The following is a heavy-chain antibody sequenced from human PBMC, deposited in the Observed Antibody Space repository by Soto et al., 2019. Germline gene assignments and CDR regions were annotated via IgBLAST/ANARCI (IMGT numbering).Heavy chain of an antibody. CDR1: GYNFISHW. D-gene: IGHD3-22*01. Sequence: GESLKISCKGSGYNFISHWISWVRQMPVKGLEWMGWIDPTGSHTRYSPSVEGHVSITADESNRTVYLQWSSLKATDTALYYCVRHWGGFDSSGYDFDSWGQGTPV. V-gene: IGHV5-10-1*01. CDR2: IDPTGSHT. J-gene: IGHJ4*02. CDR3: VRHWGGFDSSGYDFDS.